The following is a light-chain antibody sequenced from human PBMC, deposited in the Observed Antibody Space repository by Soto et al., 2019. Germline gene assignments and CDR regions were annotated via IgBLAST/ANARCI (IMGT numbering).Light chain of an antibody. CDR3: CSYAGRYV. Sequence: QSALTQPRSVSGSPGQSVTISCTGTSSDVGGYNYVSWYQQHPGKAPKLMIYDVSERPSGVPDRFSGSKSGNTASLTISWLQAEDEADYYCCSYAGRYVFGTGTKLTFL. J-gene: IGLJ1*01. V-gene: IGLV2-11*01. CDR1: SSDVGGYNY. CDR2: DVS.